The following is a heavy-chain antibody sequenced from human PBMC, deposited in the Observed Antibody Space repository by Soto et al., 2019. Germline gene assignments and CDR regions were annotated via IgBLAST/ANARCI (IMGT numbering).Heavy chain of an antibody. J-gene: IGHJ5*01. D-gene: IGHD3-22*01. CDR3: ARELLYYYDSSGYSYWFDS. CDR1: GGSISSSNW. Sequence: SETLSLTCAVSGGSISSSNWWSWVRQPPGKGLEWIGEIYHSGSTNYNPSLKSRVTISVDKSKNQFSLKLSSVTAADTAVYYCARELLYYYDSSGYSYWFDSWGQGTLVT. CDR2: IYHSGST. V-gene: IGHV4-4*02.